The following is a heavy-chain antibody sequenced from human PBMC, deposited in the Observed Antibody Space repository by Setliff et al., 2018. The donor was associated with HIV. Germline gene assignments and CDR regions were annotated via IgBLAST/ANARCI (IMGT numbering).Heavy chain of an antibody. CDR1: GGAFSGYY. Sequence: SETLSLTCGVYGGAFSGYYWSWIRQPPGKGLEWIGEINHSGSTNYNPSLKSRVTISVDTSKNQFSLKLSSVTAADTAVYYCARVAVAGMGGYYYMDVWGKGTTVTVSS. CDR3: ARVAVAGMGGYYYMDV. V-gene: IGHV4-34*01. CDR2: INHSGST. D-gene: IGHD6-19*01. J-gene: IGHJ6*03.